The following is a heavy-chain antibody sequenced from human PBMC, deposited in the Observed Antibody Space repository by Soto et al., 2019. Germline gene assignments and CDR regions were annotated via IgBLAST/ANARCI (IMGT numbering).Heavy chain of an antibody. Sequence: QVQLQESGPGLVKPSQTLSLTCTVSGGSISSGDYYWSWIRQPPGKGLEWIGYLYYSGSTYYNPSLKSRLTISVDTSKNQFSLKLSSVTAADTAVYYCARGPEMATIPLFDYWGQGTLVTVSS. V-gene: IGHV4-30-4*01. J-gene: IGHJ4*02. CDR3: ARGPEMATIPLFDY. CDR1: GGSISSGDYY. CDR2: LYYSGST. D-gene: IGHD5-12*01.